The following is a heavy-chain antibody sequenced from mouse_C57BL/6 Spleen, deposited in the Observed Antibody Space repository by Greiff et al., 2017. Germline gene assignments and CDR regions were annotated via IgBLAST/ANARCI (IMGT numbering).Heavy chain of an antibody. Sequence: VQLQQSGPELVKPGASVKISCKASGYAFSSSWMNWVKQRPGKGLEWIGRIYPGDGDTNYNGKFKGKATLTADKSSSTAYMQLSSLTSEDSAVYFCARLRNGSSYYYAMDDWGQGTSVTVSS. CDR2: IYPGDGDT. CDR3: ARLRNGSSYYYAMDD. V-gene: IGHV1-82*01. CDR1: GYAFSSSW. J-gene: IGHJ4*01. D-gene: IGHD1-1*01.